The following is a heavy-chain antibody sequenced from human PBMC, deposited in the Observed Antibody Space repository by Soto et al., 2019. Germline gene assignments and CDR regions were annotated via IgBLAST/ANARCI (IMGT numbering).Heavy chain of an antibody. Sequence: PSETLSLTCTVSGGSISSSSYYWGWIRQPPGKGLEWIGSIYYSGSTYYNPSLKSRVTISVDTSKNQFSLKLSSVTAADTAVYHCARSQGTWYSSSWSLSPHFDYWGQGTLVTVSS. J-gene: IGHJ4*02. D-gene: IGHD6-13*01. V-gene: IGHV4-39*01. CDR1: GGSISSSSYY. CDR2: IYYSGST. CDR3: ARSQGTWYSSSWSLSPHFDY.